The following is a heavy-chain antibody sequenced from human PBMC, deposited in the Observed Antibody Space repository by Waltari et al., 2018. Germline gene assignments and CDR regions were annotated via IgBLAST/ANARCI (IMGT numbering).Heavy chain of an antibody. Sequence: QVQPQESGPGLVKPSETLSLTCTVSGYSISSGYYWGWIRQPPGKGLEWIGSIYHSGSTYYNPSLKSRVTISVDTSKNQFSLKLSSVTAADTAVYYCAREGDGSGAFDYWGQGTLVTVSS. CDR3: AREGDGSGAFDY. D-gene: IGHD3-10*01. CDR2: IYHSGST. V-gene: IGHV4-38-2*02. CDR1: GYSISSGYY. J-gene: IGHJ4*02.